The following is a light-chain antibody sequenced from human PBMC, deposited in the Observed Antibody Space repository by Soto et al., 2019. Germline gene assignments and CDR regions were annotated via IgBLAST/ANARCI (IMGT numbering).Light chain of an antibody. Sequence: EIVLTQSPATLSFSPGERATLSCRASQSINRHLAWYRQKPGQAPRLLIYDASNRATGITARFSGSGSGTDFTLTISSLEPEDFGVYYCQQRSNWPPVTFGGGTKVEIK. CDR3: QQRSNWPPVT. CDR1: QSINRH. CDR2: DAS. J-gene: IGKJ4*01. V-gene: IGKV3-11*01.